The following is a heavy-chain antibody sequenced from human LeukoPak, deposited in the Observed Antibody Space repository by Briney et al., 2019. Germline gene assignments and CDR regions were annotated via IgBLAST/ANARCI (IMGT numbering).Heavy chain of an antibody. CDR1: GGSIRSYY. V-gene: IGHV4-4*07. D-gene: IGHD3-10*01. CDR3: AKSNGYGLVDI. Sequence: SETLSLTCTVSGGSIRSYYWSWIRQPAGKGLEWIGRIYTSRSTNYNSSLKSRVTMSVDTSKNQFSLKLNSVTAAGTAVYYCAKSNGYGLVDIWGQGTMVTVSS. CDR2: IYTSRST. J-gene: IGHJ3*02.